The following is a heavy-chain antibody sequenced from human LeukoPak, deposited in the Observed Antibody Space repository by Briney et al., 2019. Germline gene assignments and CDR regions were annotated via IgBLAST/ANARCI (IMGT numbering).Heavy chain of an antibody. V-gene: IGHV1-69*13. D-gene: IGHD6-19*01. CDR1: GGTFSSYA. J-gene: IGHJ6*02. CDR2: IIPIFGTA. Sequence: SVKVSCKASGGTFSSYAISWVRQVPGQGLEWMGGIIPIFGTANYAQKFQGRVTITADESTSTAYMELSSLRSEDTAVYYCARGVSSSGWYEGPYYYYGMDVWGQGTTVTVSS. CDR3: ARGVSSSGWYEGPYYYYGMDV.